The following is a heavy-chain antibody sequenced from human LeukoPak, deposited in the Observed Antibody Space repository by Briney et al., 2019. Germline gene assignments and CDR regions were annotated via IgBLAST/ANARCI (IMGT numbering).Heavy chain of an antibody. J-gene: IGHJ5*02. CDR1: GYTFTGYY. Sequence: GASVKVSCKASGYTFTGYYMHWVRQAPGQGLEWMGWINPNSGGTNYAQKFQGRVTMTRDTSISTAYMELSRLRSDDTAVYYCARVRVAATRITAIHHWFDPWGQGTLVTVSS. D-gene: IGHD2-15*01. V-gene: IGHV1-2*02. CDR3: ARVRVAATRITAIHHWFDP. CDR2: INPNSGGT.